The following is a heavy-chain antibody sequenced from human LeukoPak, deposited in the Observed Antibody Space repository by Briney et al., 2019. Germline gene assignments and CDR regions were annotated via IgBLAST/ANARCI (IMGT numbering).Heavy chain of an antibody. CDR3: ARVAAGAEAHTLHYHYMDV. J-gene: IGHJ6*03. CDR1: GFTFSSYS. D-gene: IGHD6-13*01. CDR2: ISSTSMYI. Sequence: GGSLRLSCAASGFTFSSYSMNWVRQAPGKGLEWVSSISSTSMYIYYADSMRGRFTISRDNAENSLFLQIDSLGVEDTAVYSCARVAAGAEAHTLHYHYMDVWGKGTTVTVSS. V-gene: IGHV3-21*01.